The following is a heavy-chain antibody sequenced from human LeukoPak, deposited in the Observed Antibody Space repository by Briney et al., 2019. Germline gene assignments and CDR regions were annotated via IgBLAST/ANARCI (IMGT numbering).Heavy chain of an antibody. CDR2: IYYSGDT. CDR1: GGSISNSNYY. CDR3: ARHENIIIVPTAHAFDY. J-gene: IGHJ4*02. V-gene: IGHV4-39*01. D-gene: IGHD2/OR15-2a*01. Sequence: SETLSLTCTVSGGSISNSNYYWGWIRQPPGKGLEWIGTIYYSGDTCYNPSLESRASISVDTSKNRFSLKLNSVTAADTAVYFCARHENIIIVPTAHAFDYWGQGTLVTVSS.